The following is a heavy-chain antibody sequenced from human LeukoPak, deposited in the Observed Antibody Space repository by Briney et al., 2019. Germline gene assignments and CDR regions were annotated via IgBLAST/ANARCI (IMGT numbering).Heavy chain of an antibody. V-gene: IGHV3-7*01. J-gene: IGHJ4*02. CDR3: ARGRGSPDY. Sequence: GRSLRLSCTASGFTFGDYAMTWVRQAPGKGPEWVANINEDGSEKYHVDSVKGRFTIYRDNTQDFLSLQMNSLRVEDTAIYYCARGRGSPDYWGRGILVTVSS. CDR1: GFTFGDYA. CDR2: INEDGSEK. D-gene: IGHD2-15*01.